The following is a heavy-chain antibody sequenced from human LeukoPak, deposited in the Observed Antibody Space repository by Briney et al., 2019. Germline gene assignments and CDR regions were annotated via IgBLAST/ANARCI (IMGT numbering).Heavy chain of an antibody. Sequence: ASVKVSCKASGYTFTGYYMHWVRQAPGQGLEWMGWINPSSGGTNYAQKFQGRVTMTRDTSISTAYMELSRLRSDDTAVYYCARGTVTHASLDYWGQGTLVTVSS. CDR3: ARGTVTHASLDY. CDR1: GYTFTGYY. D-gene: IGHD4-17*01. CDR2: INPSSGGT. V-gene: IGHV1-2*02. J-gene: IGHJ4*02.